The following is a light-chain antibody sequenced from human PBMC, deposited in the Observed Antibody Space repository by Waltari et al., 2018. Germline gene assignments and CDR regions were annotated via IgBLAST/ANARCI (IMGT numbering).Light chain of an antibody. Sequence: DIQMTQSPSTLSASVGDTVPVTCPASHDINTWLAWYQQKPEKAPKLIIYQAYNLETGFPPRFSGYASGTEFTLTISSLQPDDFATYYCQQYNSYPLTFGGGTKVEIK. J-gene: IGKJ4*01. V-gene: IGKV1-5*03. CDR3: QQYNSYPLT. CDR2: QAY. CDR1: HDINTW.